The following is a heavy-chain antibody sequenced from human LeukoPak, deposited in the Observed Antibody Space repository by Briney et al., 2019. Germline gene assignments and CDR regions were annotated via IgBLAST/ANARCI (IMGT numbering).Heavy chain of an antibody. CDR2: IIPIFGTA. J-gene: IGHJ3*02. CDR3: ARDHYYDSSGAVAFDI. D-gene: IGHD3-22*01. V-gene: IGHV1-69*05. CDR1: GGTFNTYV. Sequence: SVKVSCKASGGTFNTYVITWVRQAPGQGLEWMGGIIPIFGTANYAQKFQGRVTITRDTSASTAYMELSSLRSEDAAVYYCARDHYYDSSGAVAFDIWGQGTMVTVSS.